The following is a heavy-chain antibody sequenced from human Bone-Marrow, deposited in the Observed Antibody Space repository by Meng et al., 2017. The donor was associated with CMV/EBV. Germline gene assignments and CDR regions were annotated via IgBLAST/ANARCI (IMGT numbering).Heavy chain of an antibody. CDR1: GFTFTRHD. CDR2: IRYDGSNK. CDR3: AKDLTGDNAFDV. J-gene: IGHJ3*01. D-gene: IGHD1-26*01. Sequence: GESLKISCAASGFTFTRHDMHWVRQAPGKGLEWVAFIRYDGSNKYYADSVKGRFTISRDNSKNTLYVQMNSLRAEDTAVYYCAKDLTGDNAFDVWGQGTRVT. V-gene: IGHV3-30*02.